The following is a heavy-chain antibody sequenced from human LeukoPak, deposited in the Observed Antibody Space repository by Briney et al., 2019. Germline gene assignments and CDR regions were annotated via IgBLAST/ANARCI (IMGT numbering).Heavy chain of an antibody. Sequence: GASVKVSCKASGYTYIRYYMHWLRQAPGQGLAWMGWINPNSGGTKYAQKFQGRVTMTRDTSISTAYMELSRLRSDDTAVYYCARDCSGALRNDYWGQGTLATVSS. CDR3: ARDCSGALRNDY. D-gene: IGHD2-15*01. V-gene: IGHV1-2*02. CDR1: GYTYIRYY. CDR2: INPNSGGT. J-gene: IGHJ4*02.